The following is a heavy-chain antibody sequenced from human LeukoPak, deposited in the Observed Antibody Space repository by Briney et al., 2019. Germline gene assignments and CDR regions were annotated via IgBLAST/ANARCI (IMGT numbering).Heavy chain of an antibody. Sequence: PGGSLRLSCAASGFTFSSYSMNWVRQAPGKGLEWVSSISSSSSYIYYADSVKGRFTISRDNAKNSLYLQMNSLRAEDTAVYYCARVYDFWSGMIGHNYYYMDVWGKGTTVTVSS. CDR2: ISSSSSYI. V-gene: IGHV3-21*01. CDR1: GFTFSSYS. CDR3: ARVYDFWSGMIGHNYYYMDV. D-gene: IGHD3-3*01. J-gene: IGHJ6*03.